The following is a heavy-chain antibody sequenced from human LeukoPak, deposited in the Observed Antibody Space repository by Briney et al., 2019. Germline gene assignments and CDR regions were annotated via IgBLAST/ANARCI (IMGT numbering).Heavy chain of an antibody. V-gene: IGHV3-9*01. CDR3: ANRGSSGWRPFDH. CDR1: GFTFDDYA. D-gene: IGHD6-19*01. J-gene: IGHJ4*02. CDR2: ISWNSGSI. Sequence: GGSLRLSCAASGFTFDDYAMHWVRQAPGKGLEWVSGISWNSGSIGYADSVKGRFTISRDNAKNSLYLQMNSLRADDTAVYYCANRGSSGWRPFDHWGPGTQVTVSS.